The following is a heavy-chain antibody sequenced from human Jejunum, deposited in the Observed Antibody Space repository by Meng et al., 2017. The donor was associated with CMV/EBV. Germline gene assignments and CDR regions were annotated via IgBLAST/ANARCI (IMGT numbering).Heavy chain of an antibody. Sequence: CTFSGGSVSIGSYYWSWIRQPPGKGLEWIGYIYYTVSTDYNPSLKSRVTISRDTSKNQFSLKLSSVTAADTAVYYCARRFFAFNIWGQGTMVTVSS. V-gene: IGHV4-61*01. CDR3: ARRFFAFNI. J-gene: IGHJ3*02. CDR2: IYYTVST. D-gene: IGHD3-3*01. CDR1: GGSVSIGSYY.